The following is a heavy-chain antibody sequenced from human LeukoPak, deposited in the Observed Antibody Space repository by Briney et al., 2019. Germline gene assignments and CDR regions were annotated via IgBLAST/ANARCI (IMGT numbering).Heavy chain of an antibody. D-gene: IGHD6-19*01. Sequence: RASVKVSCKASGYAFTGYYIHWVRQAPGQGLEWMGWINPNSGGTKYAQKFQGRVTMTRDTSITTAYMGLSRLRSDDTAVYYCAKGGVVAGSKSLTYHWFDPWGQGTLVTVSS. CDR2: INPNSGGT. V-gene: IGHV1-2*02. CDR1: GYAFTGYY. CDR3: AKGGVVAGSKSLTYHWFDP. J-gene: IGHJ5*02.